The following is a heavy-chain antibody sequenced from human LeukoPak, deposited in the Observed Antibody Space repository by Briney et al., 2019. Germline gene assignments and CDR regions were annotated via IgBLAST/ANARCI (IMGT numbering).Heavy chain of an antibody. J-gene: IGHJ6*03. D-gene: IGHD6-13*01. V-gene: IGHV3-48*01. CDR3: AKDLSSRYSRNYYYYMDV. Sequence: RGGSLRLSCTVSEFTFSSYGMSGVRQAPGKGLEWVSYISSSGSTIYYADSVKGRFTISRDNSKNTLYLQMNSLRAEDTAVYYCAKDLSSRYSRNYYYYMDVWGKGTTVTISS. CDR1: EFTFSSYG. CDR2: ISSSGSTI.